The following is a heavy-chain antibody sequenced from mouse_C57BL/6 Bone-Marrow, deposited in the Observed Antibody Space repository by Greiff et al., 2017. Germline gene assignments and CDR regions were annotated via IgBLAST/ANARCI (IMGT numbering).Heavy chain of an antibody. CDR3: ARGAYYSNYDIDY. D-gene: IGHD2-5*01. CDR1: GYTFTSYG. Sequence: QVQLQQSGAELARPGASVKLSCKASGYTFTSYGISWVKQRTGQGLEWIGEIYPRSGNTYYNEKFKGKATLTADKSSSTAYMELRSLTSEDSAVYFCARGAYYSNYDIDYWGQGTTLTVSS. V-gene: IGHV1-81*01. J-gene: IGHJ2*01. CDR2: IYPRSGNT.